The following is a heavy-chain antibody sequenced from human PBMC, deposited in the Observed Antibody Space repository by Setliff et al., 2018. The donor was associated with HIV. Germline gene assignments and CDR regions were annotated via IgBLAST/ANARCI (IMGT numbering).Heavy chain of an antibody. V-gene: IGHV4-39*02. J-gene: IGHJ3*02. D-gene: IGHD6-19*01. CDR2: IYYSGST. CDR3: ARDRHIAVSGDDAFDI. Sequence: PSETLSLTCSVSGGSISSSSYYWGWIRQPPGKGLEWIGSIYYSGSTFYNPSLKSRVTISVDASKNQFSLRLSSLTAADTALYYCARDRHIAVSGDDAFDIWGQGTLVTVSS. CDR1: GGSISSSSYY.